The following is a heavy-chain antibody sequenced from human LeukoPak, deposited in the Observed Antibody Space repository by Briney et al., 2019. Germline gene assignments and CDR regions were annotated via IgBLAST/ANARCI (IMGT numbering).Heavy chain of an antibody. V-gene: IGHV1-46*01. CDR3: AREDYYGSGSLGFDP. CDR2: INPSGGST. D-gene: IGHD3-10*01. J-gene: IGHJ5*02. Sequence: ASVKVSCKASGYTFTSYYMHWVRQAPGQGLEWMGLINPSGGSTSYAQKFQGRVTMTRDTSTSTVYMELSSLRSEDTAVYYCAREDYYGSGSLGFDPWGQGTLVTVSS. CDR1: GYTFTSYY.